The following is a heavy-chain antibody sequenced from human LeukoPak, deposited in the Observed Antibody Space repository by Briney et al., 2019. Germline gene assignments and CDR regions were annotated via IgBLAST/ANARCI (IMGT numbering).Heavy chain of an antibody. Sequence: ASVKVSCKASGYTFTSYDINWVRQATGQGLEWMGWMNPNSGNTGYAQKFQGRVTMTRDTSISTAYMELSRLRSDDTAVYYCARGIVGATGKYYFDYWGQGTLVTVSS. CDR2: MNPNSGNT. CDR1: GYTFTSYD. CDR3: ARGIVGATGKYYFDY. D-gene: IGHD1-26*01. V-gene: IGHV1-8*01. J-gene: IGHJ4*02.